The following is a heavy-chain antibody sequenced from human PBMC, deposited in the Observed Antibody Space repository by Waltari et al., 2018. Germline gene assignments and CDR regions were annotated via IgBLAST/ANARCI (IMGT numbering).Heavy chain of an antibody. V-gene: IGHV3-23*01. D-gene: IGHD6-6*01. CDR2: ISVSGGST. CDR3: AKNIGGLYSSSRADDY. J-gene: IGHJ4*02. CDR1: GITFSSYA. Sequence: EVQLLESGGGLVQSGGSLKISCEASGITFSSYAMTWVRQAPGKGLEWVSGISVSGGSTYYADSVRGRFTISRDNAKNTLYLQMNSLRVEDTAVYYCAKNIGGLYSSSRADDYWGQGTLVTVSS.